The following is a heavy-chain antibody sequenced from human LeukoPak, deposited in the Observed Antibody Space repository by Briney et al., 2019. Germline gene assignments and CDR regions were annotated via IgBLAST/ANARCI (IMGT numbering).Heavy chain of an antibody. CDR3: GREDRIVLGNDALDI. Sequence: GGSLRLSCAASGFTVSNYWMSWVPQAPGKGLVWISRISGAGRTISYAASVKGRFTISSDNAKNTASLQRNCLRGEDAAVYYCGREDRIVLGNDALDIWGQGTMVTVSS. D-gene: IGHD2-8*01. V-gene: IGHV3-74*01. J-gene: IGHJ3*02. CDR1: GFTVSNYW. CDR2: ISGAGRTI.